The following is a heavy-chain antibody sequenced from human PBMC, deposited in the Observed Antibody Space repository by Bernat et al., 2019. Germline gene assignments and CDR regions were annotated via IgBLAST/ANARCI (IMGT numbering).Heavy chain of an antibody. CDR3: ARDYLSGSYHIFDY. J-gene: IGHJ4*02. CDR1: GCPISRGGYY. D-gene: IGHD1-26*01. Sequence: QVQLQESGPGLVKPSQTLSLTCTVSGCPISRGGYYWCWIRQHPGKGLEWIGYIYYSGSTYYNPSLKSRVTISVDTSKNQFSLKLSSVTAADTAVYYCARDYLSGSYHIFDYWGQGTLVTVSS. V-gene: IGHV4-31*03. CDR2: IYYSGST.